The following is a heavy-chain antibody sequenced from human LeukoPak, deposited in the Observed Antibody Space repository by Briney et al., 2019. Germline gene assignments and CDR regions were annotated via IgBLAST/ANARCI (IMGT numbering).Heavy chain of an antibody. CDR2: ISWNSGSI. D-gene: IGHD1-7*01. Sequence: GGSLRLSCAASGFTFDGYAMHWVRQAPGKGLEWVSGISWNSGSIGYADSVKGRFTISRDNAKNSLYLQMNSLRAEDMALYYCAKDLAYNWNYGAFDIWGQGTMVTVSS. J-gene: IGHJ3*02. CDR1: GFTFDGYA. CDR3: AKDLAYNWNYGAFDI. V-gene: IGHV3-9*03.